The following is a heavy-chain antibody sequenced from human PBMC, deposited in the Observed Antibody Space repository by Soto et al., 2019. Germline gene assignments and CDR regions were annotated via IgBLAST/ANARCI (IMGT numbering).Heavy chain of an antibody. CDR3: ARDRLRLGELSLLGYFDY. Sequence: QVQLEESGGGVVQPGRSLRLSCAASGFTFSRHTMHWVRQAPGKGLEWVASISYDGSNKYYADSVKGRFTISRDNSKNTLSVQMDGLRAEDTAVYYCARDRLRLGELSLLGYFDYWGQGTLVTVSS. V-gene: IGHV3-30*04. CDR2: ISYDGSNK. J-gene: IGHJ4*02. CDR1: GFTFSRHT. D-gene: IGHD3-16*02.